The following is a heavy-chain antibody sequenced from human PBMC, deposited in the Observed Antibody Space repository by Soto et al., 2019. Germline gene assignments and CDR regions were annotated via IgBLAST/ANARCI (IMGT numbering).Heavy chain of an antibody. V-gene: IGHV3-21*01. Sequence: GGSLRLSCAASGFTFSSYSMNWVRQAPGKGLEWVSSISSSSSYIYYADSVKGRFTISRYNAKNSLYLQMNSLRAEDTAVYYCARESALGELSYDAFDIWGQGTMVTVSS. J-gene: IGHJ3*02. CDR1: GFTFSSYS. D-gene: IGHD3-16*02. CDR2: ISSSSSYI. CDR3: ARESALGELSYDAFDI.